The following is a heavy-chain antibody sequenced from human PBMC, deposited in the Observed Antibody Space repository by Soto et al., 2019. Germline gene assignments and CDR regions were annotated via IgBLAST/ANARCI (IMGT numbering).Heavy chain of an antibody. J-gene: IGHJ4*02. D-gene: IGHD2-2*02. CDR1: GFTFSSYA. CDR3: ARGPYCSSTSCYTSGHVDY. V-gene: IGHV3-23*01. CDR2: ISGSGGSI. Sequence: EVQLLESGGGLVQPGGSLSLSCAASGFTFSSYAMSWVRQAPGKGLEWVSAISGSGGSIYYADPLKGRFTTSRDNSKNTLYLQMNSLRAEDTAVYYCARGPYCSSTSCYTSGHVDYWGQGTLVTVSS.